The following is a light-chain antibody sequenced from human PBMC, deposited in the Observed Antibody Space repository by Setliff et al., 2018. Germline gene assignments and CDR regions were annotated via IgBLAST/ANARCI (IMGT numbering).Light chain of an antibody. V-gene: IGLV2-8*01. CDR3: QSYDSSLSGRV. CDR1: SSDVGGYNY. J-gene: IGLJ3*02. Sequence: QSVLTQPPSASGSPGQSVTISCTGTSSDVGGYNYVSWYQQHPGKAPKLMIYEVGKRPSGVSNRFSGSKSGNTASLTISGLQAEDEADYYCQSYDSSLSGRVFGGGTKVTVL. CDR2: EVG.